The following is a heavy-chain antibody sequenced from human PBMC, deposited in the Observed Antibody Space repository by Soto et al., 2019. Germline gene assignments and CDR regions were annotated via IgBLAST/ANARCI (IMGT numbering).Heavy chain of an antibody. CDR1: GGSISSGGYS. CDR3: ARGGITFGGSAFDI. D-gene: IGHD3-16*01. V-gene: IGHV4-30-2*01. J-gene: IGHJ3*02. CDR2: IYHSGST. Sequence: QLQLQESGSGLVKPSQTLSLTCAVSGGSISSGGYSWGWIRQQPGKGLEWIGYIYHSGSTHYNPCLKSRVTISVDRCKNQFSLKQSSVTAAATAVYYCARGGITFGGSAFDIWGQGTMVTVSS.